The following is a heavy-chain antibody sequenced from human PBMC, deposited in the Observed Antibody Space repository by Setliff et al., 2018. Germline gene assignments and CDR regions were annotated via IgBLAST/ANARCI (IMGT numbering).Heavy chain of an antibody. J-gene: IGHJ6*02. V-gene: IGHV1-3*01. CDR1: GYTFTSYA. Sequence: ASVKVSCKASGYTFTSYAMHWVRQAPGQRLEWMGWTNAGSGNTKYSQKFQGRVTITRDTSASTAYMELSSLRSEDTAVYYCARDGVGVPAIDYGMDVWGQGTTVTVSS. CDR2: TNAGSGNT. CDR3: ARDGVGVPAIDYGMDV. D-gene: IGHD2-2*01.